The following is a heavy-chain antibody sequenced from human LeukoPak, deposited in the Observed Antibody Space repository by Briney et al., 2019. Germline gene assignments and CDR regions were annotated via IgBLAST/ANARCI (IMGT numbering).Heavy chain of an antibody. J-gene: IGHJ4*02. CDR2: INKDGSDI. V-gene: IGHV3-7*01. Sequence: PGGSLRLSCVASGFTFIDYWMSWVRQTPGKGLEWVANINKDGSDIYYADSAKGRFTISIDSAKNSLYLQMNSLRDGDTAIYYCARDGSSFDYWGQGTLVTVSS. CDR1: GFTFIDYW. CDR3: ARDGSSFDY. D-gene: IGHD2-15*01.